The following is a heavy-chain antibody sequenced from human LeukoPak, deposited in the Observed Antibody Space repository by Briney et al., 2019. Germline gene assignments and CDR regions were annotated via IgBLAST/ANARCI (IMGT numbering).Heavy chain of an antibody. CDR3: ARDRLGLPVDY. J-gene: IGHJ4*02. Sequence: GSLRLSCAASGFTFSSYGMSWVRQAPGKGLEWIGSIYHSGSTYYNPSLKSRVTISVDTSKNQFSLKLSSVTAADTAVYYCARDRLGLPVDYWGQGTLVTVSS. D-gene: IGHD5-12*01. CDR2: IYHSGST. CDR1: GFTFSSYG. V-gene: IGHV4-38-2*02.